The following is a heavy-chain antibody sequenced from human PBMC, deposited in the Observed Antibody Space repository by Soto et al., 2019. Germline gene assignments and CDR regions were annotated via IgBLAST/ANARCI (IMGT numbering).Heavy chain of an antibody. CDR2: IYSSGST. J-gene: IGHJ5*02. CDR3: ARGGAPISIFGVVVSWFDL. Sequence: SETLSLTCRVSGGSINNYYWSWIRQPTGKGLEWIGYIYSSGSTNYNPSLKSRVTISVDTSKNHFSLRLSSVTAADTAVYYCARGGAPISIFGVVVSWFDLWGQGTLVTVSS. CDR1: GGSINNYY. D-gene: IGHD3-3*01. V-gene: IGHV4-59*01.